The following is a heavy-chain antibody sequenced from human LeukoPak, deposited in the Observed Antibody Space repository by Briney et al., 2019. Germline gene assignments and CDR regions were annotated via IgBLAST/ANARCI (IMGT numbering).Heavy chain of an antibody. V-gene: IGHV4-4*07. Sequence: SETLSLTCTVSGGSLSSYYWSWIRQPAGEGLEWIGRIYTSGSTNYNPSLKSRVTMSVDTSKNQFSLKLSSVTAADTAVYYCARELPREYSSGWYHSGDAFDIWGQGTMVTVSS. D-gene: IGHD6-19*01. J-gene: IGHJ3*02. CDR3: ARELPREYSSGWYHSGDAFDI. CDR1: GGSLSSYY. CDR2: IYTSGST.